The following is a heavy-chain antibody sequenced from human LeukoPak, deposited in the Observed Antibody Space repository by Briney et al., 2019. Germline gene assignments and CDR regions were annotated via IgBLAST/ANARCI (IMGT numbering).Heavy chain of an antibody. V-gene: IGHV1-69*13. D-gene: IGHD3-9*01. J-gene: IGHJ4*02. CDR2: IIPIFGTA. CDR3: ARGSDDILTGYYRN. CDR1: GGAFSSYA. Sequence: SVKVSCKASGGAFSSYAISWVRQAPGQGLEWMGGIIPIFGTANYAQKFQGRVTITADESTSTAYMELSSLRSEDTAVYYCARGSDDILTGYYRNWGQGTLVTVSS.